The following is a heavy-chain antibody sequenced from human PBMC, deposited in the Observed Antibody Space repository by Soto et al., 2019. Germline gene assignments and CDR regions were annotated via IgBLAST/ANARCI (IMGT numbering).Heavy chain of an antibody. CDR2: IHHSGDT. CDR3: ARAHCSNGICYAFDI. Sequence: SETLSLTCAVSGGSMSFYSWSWIRQPPGKGLEWIGYIHHSGDTDYNPSLKSRVTISVGRPQNQLSLKLTSVTTADTAVYYCARAHCSNGICYAFDIWGPGTKVTVSS. V-gene: IGHV4-59*01. J-gene: IGHJ3*02. CDR1: GGSMSFYS. D-gene: IGHD2-8*01.